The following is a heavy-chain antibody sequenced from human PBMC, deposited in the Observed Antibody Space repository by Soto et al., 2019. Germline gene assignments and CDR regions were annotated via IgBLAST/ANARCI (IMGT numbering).Heavy chain of an antibody. J-gene: IGHJ4*02. CDR1: GGTFSNYG. CDR2: ITPIFGTP. Sequence: SVKVSCKASGGTFSNYGIGWVRQAPGQGLEWMGGITPIFGTPNNAQRFQGRVTVTADESTSTAYMELSSLRSEDTAVYYCARTRRAAYTTYYFDYWGQGTLVTVSS. D-gene: IGHD2-15*01. CDR3: ARTRRAAYTTYYFDY. V-gene: IGHV1-69*13.